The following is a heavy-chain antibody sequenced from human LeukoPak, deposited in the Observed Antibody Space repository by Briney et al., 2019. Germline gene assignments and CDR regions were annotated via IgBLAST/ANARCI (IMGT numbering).Heavy chain of an antibody. D-gene: IGHD3-9*01. J-gene: IGHJ4*02. V-gene: IGHV3-23*01. CDR1: GFTFSNYA. Sequence: GGSLRLSCAASGFTFSNYAMNWVRQAPGKGLEWVSAISGSGGSTYYADSVKGRFTISRDNSKNTLYLQMNSLRAEDTAVYYCAKDYSDSDWLPIDYWGQGTLVTVSS. CDR2: ISGSGGST. CDR3: AKDYSDSDWLPIDY.